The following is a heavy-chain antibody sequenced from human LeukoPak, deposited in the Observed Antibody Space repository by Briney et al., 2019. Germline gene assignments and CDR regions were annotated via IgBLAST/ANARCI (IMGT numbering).Heavy chain of an antibody. J-gene: IGHJ1*01. CDR1: GYSFTTYW. D-gene: IGHD4-23*01. CDR3: ARRQKATVVTPDSSPAEYFQH. V-gene: IGHV5-51*01. Sequence: GESLKICCKGSGYSFTTYWIGWGRQMPGKGRGWMGVIYPVDSDTRYSPSFQGQVTISADKSISTAYLQWSSLKASDTAMYYCARRQKATVVTPDSSPAEYFQHWGQGTLVTVSS. CDR2: IYPVDSDT.